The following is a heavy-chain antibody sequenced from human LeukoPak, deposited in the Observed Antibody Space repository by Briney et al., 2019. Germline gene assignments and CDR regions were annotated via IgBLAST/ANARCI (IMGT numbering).Heavy chain of an antibody. J-gene: IGHJ6*04. CDR1: GGSISSGSYY. V-gene: IGHV4-61*02. CDR2: IYTSGST. Sequence: PSETLSLTCTVSGGSISSGSYYWSWIRQPAGKGLEWIGRIYTSGSTDYNPSLKSRVTISVDTSKNQFSLKLSSVTATDTAVYYCARKGDVWGEGTTVTVSS. CDR3: ARKGDV.